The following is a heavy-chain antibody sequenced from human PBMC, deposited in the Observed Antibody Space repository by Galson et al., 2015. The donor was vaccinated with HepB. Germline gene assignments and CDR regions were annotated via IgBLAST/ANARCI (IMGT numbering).Heavy chain of an antibody. Sequence: SVKVSCKASGYTFTSYAMRWVRQAPGQGLEWVGSISGYNGNTYYAHTLKGRFTMTTDTSTSTLYMEMKSLRSDDTAVYYCAREPLDYTIGHQFFDYWGQGTLVTVSS. CDR3: AREPLDYTIGHQFFDY. CDR1: GYTFTSYA. V-gene: IGHV1-18*01. D-gene: IGHD3-3*01. CDR2: ISGYNGNT. J-gene: IGHJ4*02.